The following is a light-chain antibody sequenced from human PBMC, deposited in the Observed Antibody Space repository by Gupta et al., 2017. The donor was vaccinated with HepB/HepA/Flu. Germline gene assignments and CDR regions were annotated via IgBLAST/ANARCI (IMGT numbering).Light chain of an antibody. CDR2: KVS. Sequence: IVMTQSPLSSPVTLGQAASISCKSSRSLAHSDGNTYLSWFHQRPGQPPRLLIHKVSSRVSGVPERFSGRGAETEFTLEISRVEADDVGVYYCRQAVHFPHTFGGGTKVEIK. CDR3: RQAVHFPHT. CDR1: RSLAHSDGNTY. J-gene: IGKJ4*01. V-gene: IGKV2-24*01.